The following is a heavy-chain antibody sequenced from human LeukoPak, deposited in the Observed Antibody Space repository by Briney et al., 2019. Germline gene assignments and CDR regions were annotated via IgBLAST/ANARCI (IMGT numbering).Heavy chain of an antibody. Sequence: GGTLRLSCEGSGVPFSSYEMNWLCQAPGEGLEWVSHIDSGGITIYYADSVKGRFTISRDNAKNSIYLQMDSPRVEDTAIYYCARDSVGDLLDYWGQGTPVTVSS. J-gene: IGHJ4*02. V-gene: IGHV3-48*03. CDR3: ARDSVGDLLDY. CDR2: IDSGGITI. D-gene: IGHD4-17*01. CDR1: GVPFSSYE.